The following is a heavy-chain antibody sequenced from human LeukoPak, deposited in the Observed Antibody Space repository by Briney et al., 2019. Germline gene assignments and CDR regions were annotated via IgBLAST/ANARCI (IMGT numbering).Heavy chain of an antibody. D-gene: IGHD5-24*01. Sequence: PSETLSLTCTVSGGSISSHYWSWIRQPAGKGLEWIGRIYSSGNTNYNPSFESRVIMSMDASKNQFSLKVTSVTAADTAVYYCARGDGYNWGNFDYWGQGTLVTVSS. J-gene: IGHJ4*02. CDR2: IYSSGNT. CDR1: GGSISSHY. CDR3: ARGDGYNWGNFDY. V-gene: IGHV4-4*07.